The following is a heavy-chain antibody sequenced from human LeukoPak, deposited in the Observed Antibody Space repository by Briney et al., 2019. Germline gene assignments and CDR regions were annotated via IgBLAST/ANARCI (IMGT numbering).Heavy chain of an antibody. CDR3: ASGSGWYRIDY. CDR2: IYSGGTT. Sequence: GGSLRLSRAASGFTVSSNYMSWVRPAPGKGLEWVSLIYSGGTTYYADSVKGRFTISRDNSKNTLYLQMNSLRAEDTAVYYCASGSGWYRIDYWGQGTLVTVSS. J-gene: IGHJ4*02. V-gene: IGHV3-66*01. D-gene: IGHD6-19*01. CDR1: GFTVSSNY.